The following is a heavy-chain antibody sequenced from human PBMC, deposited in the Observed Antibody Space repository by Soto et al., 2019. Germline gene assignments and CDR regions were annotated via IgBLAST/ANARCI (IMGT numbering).Heavy chain of an antibody. Sequence: NPSETLSLTCAVSGGAFSGFDWSWIRQSPGKGLEWIGEVHRRGSLNYNPSLKSRVTISQDMSKRQLSLRLTSVAAADTGVYFCARYGRDDYRKNNWFDPWGPGTLVTVSS. D-gene: IGHD4-4*01. CDR3: ARYGRDDYRKNNWFDP. V-gene: IGHV4-34*01. CDR2: VHRRGSL. J-gene: IGHJ5*02. CDR1: GGAFSGFD.